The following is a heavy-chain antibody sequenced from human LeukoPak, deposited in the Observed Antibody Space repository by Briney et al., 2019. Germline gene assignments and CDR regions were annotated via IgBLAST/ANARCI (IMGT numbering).Heavy chain of an antibody. CDR1: GYNFTSYW. Sequence: GESLEISCQGSGYNFTSYWIGWVRQVPGKGLEWMGIIYPGDSDTRYSPSFQGQVTISADKSISTAYLQWSSLKASDTAMYYCATRTIGDAFDIWGQGTMVTVSS. J-gene: IGHJ3*02. CDR3: ATRTIGDAFDI. V-gene: IGHV5-51*01. D-gene: IGHD2-2*01. CDR2: IYPGDSDT.